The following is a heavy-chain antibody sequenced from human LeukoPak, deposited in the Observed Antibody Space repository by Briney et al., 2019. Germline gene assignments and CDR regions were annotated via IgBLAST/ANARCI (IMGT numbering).Heavy chain of an antibody. V-gene: IGHV4-39*02. CDR1: GDSISRSGYY. J-gene: IGHJ3*01. CDR2: MHYSGST. CDR3: AGGTGAFDV. Sequence: PSETLSLTCTVSGDSISRSGYYWVWIRQPSGKRLEWIGSMHYSGSTYYNPSLKSRVTISVDTSKIHFSLTLSSVTAADTALYYCAGGTGAFDVWGQGTMVTVSS.